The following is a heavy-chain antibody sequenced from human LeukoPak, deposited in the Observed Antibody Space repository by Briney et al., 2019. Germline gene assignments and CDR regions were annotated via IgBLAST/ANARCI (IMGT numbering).Heavy chain of an antibody. CDR1: GFTFSSYS. J-gene: IGHJ4*02. CDR2: ISSSSSYI. V-gene: IGHV3-21*01. D-gene: IGHD3-10*01. Sequence: PGGSLRLSCAASGFTFSSYSMNWVRQAPGKGLEWVSSISSSSSYIYYADSVKGRFTISRDNAKNSLYLQMNSLRAEDTAVYYCARYYYGSGSYYYFDYWGQGTLVTVSS. CDR3: ARYYYGSGSYYYFDY.